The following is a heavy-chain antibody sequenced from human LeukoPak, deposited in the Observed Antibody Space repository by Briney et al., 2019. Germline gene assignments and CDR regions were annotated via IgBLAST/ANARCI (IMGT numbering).Heavy chain of an antibody. CDR2: ISSSGSTI. D-gene: IGHD3-3*01. CDR3: ARDSTDRTKYYDFWSGYYTGPFDY. Sequence: PGGSLRLSCAASGFTFSSYEMNWVRQAPGKGLEGVSYISSSGSTIYYADSVKGRFTISRDNAKNSLYLQMNSLRAEDTAVYYCARDSTDRTKYYDFWSGYYTGPFDYWGQGTLVTVSS. V-gene: IGHV3-48*03. CDR1: GFTFSSYE. J-gene: IGHJ4*02.